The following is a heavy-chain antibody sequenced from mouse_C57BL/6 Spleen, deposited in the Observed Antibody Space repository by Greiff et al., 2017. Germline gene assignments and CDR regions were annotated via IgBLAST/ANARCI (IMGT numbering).Heavy chain of an antibody. Sequence: VKLQQSGAELVRPGTSVKVSCKASGYAFTNYLIEWVKQRPGQGLEWIGVINPGSGGTNYNEKFKGKETLTADKSSSTAYMQLSSLTSEDSAVYFCARTPYGSSLDYWGQGTTLTVSS. CDR1: GYAFTNYL. D-gene: IGHD1-1*01. V-gene: IGHV1-54*01. CDR2: INPGSGGT. J-gene: IGHJ2*01. CDR3: ARTPYGSSLDY.